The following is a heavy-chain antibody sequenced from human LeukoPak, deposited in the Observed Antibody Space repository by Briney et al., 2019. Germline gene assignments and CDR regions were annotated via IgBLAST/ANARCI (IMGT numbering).Heavy chain of an antibody. Sequence: GGSLRLSCAASGFTFSSYAMTWVRQAPGKGLEWVSAISGSGGNRYYADSVKGRFTISRDNSKDTLYLQMNSLRAEDTAVYYCAGVTRNYYYGMDVWGQGTTVTVSS. J-gene: IGHJ6*02. V-gene: IGHV3-23*01. CDR3: AGVTRNYYYGMDV. CDR1: GFTFSSYA. CDR2: ISGSGGNR. D-gene: IGHD3-16*02.